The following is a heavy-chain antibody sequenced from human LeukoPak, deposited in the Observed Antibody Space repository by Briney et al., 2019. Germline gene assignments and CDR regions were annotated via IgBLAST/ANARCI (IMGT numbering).Heavy chain of an antibody. CDR1: VYTFTRYG. CDR2: ISAFNDNK. CDR3: ARVHYDISTGYSYFDY. Sequence: ASVNVSYQASVYTFTRYGISWVRPAAGQGREGMGWISAFNDNKHLPPKLQGRVTMTTDTSTSTAYMELRSLRSDDTAVYYCARVHYDISTGYSYFDYWGQGTLVTVSS. J-gene: IGHJ4*02. V-gene: IGHV1-18*01. D-gene: IGHD3-9*01.